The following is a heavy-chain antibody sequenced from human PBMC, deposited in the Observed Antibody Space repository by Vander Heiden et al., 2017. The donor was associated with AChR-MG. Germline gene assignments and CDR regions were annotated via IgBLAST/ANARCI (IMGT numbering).Heavy chain of an antibody. J-gene: IGHJ6*02. CDR3: AKSRRALVRGVRCYGMDV. V-gene: IGHV3-30*18. CDR1: AFTFSSFH. D-gene: IGHD3-10*01. Sequence: QVPLAEPGGGVLQPGSPLRLSCAASAFTFSSFHVYWGRQGPGKGLEGVAFRAYDGRNKYHADAVKGRFTISRDNSKNRLYLHMNSLRAEDTAVYYCAKSRRALVRGVRCYGMDVWGQGTTVTVSS. CDR2: RAYDGRNK.